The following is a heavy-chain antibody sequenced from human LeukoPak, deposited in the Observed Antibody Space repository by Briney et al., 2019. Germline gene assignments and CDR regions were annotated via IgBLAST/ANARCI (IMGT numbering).Heavy chain of an antibody. CDR2: IYYSGST. D-gene: IGHD1-26*01. Sequence: SETLSLTCTVFGGSISSYYWSWIRQPPGKGLEWIGYIYYSGSTNYNPSLKSRVTISVDTSKNQFSLKLSSVTAADTAVYYCAREGILAYSGRSTSSYAFDIWGQGTMVTVSS. CDR1: GGSISSYY. CDR3: AREGILAYSGRSTSSYAFDI. V-gene: IGHV4-59*12. J-gene: IGHJ3*02.